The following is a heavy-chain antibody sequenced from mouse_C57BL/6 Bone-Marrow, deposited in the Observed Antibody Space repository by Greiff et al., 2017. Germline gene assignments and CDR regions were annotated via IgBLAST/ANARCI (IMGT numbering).Heavy chain of an antibody. CDR1: GYTFTSYW. J-gene: IGHJ2*01. V-gene: IGHV1-61*01. Sequence: VQLQESGAELVRPGSSVKLSCKASGYTFTSYWMDWVKQRPGQGLEWIGNIYPSDSETHYNQKFKDKATLTVDKSSSTAYMQLSSLTSEDSAVYYCARRGKDYGYYFDYWGQGTTLTVSS. D-gene: IGHD1-1*01. CDR2: IYPSDSET. CDR3: ARRGKDYGYYFDY.